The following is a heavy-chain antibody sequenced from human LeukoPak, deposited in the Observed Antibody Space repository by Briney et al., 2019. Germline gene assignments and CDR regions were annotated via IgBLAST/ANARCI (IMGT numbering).Heavy chain of an antibody. V-gene: IGHV4-34*01. CDR1: GGSFSGYY. Sequence: SETLSLTCAVYGGSFSGYYWSWIRQPPGKGLEWIGEINHSGSTNYNPSLKSRVTISVDTSKNQFSLKLSSVTAADTAVYYCARARYYYGSGTMDVWGKGTTVTISS. D-gene: IGHD3-10*01. J-gene: IGHJ6*03. CDR3: ARARYYYGSGTMDV. CDR2: INHSGST.